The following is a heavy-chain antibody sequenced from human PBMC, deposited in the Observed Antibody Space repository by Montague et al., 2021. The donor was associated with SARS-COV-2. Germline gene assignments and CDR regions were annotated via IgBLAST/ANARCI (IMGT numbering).Heavy chain of an antibody. CDR3: AREGYYDSSGYPLSY. V-gene: IGHV3-48*03. CDR2: ISSSGSSI. D-gene: IGHD3-22*01. J-gene: IGHJ4*02. Sequence: SLRLSCAASGFTFSSYEMNWVRQAPGKGLEWVSYISSSGSSIYYAGSVKGRFTISRDNAKNSLYLQMNSLRAEDTAVYYCAREGYYDSSGYPLSYWGQGTLVTVSS. CDR1: GFTFSSYE.